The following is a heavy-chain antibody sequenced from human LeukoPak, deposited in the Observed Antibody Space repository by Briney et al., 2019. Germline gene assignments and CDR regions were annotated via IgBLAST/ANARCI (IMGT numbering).Heavy chain of an antibody. D-gene: IGHD3-9*01. CDR1: GFTFSSYA. CDR2: ISYDGSNK. J-gene: IGHJ3*02. Sequence: GRSLRLSCAASGFTFSSYAMHWVRQAPGKGLEGVAVISYDGSNKYYADSVKGRFTISRNNSKNTLYLQMNSLRAEATAVYYCARVAVRDDILTGYYALDAFDIWGQGTMVTVSS. V-gene: IGHV3-30-3*01. CDR3: ARVAVRDDILTGYYALDAFDI.